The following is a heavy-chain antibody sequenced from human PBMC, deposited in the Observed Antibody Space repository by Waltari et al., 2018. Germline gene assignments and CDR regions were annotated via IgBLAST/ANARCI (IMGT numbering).Heavy chain of an antibody. CDR3: ATDAGYYDSSGYLNYFDY. Sequence: QVQLVQSGAEVKKPGASVKVSCKVSGYTLTELSMHWVRQAPGTGLEWMGGFDPEDGETIYAQKFQGRVTMTEDTSTDTAYMELSSLRSEDTAVYYCATDAGYYDSSGYLNYFDYWGQGTLVTVSS. CDR2: FDPEDGET. V-gene: IGHV1-24*01. J-gene: IGHJ4*02. CDR1: GYTLTELS. D-gene: IGHD3-22*01.